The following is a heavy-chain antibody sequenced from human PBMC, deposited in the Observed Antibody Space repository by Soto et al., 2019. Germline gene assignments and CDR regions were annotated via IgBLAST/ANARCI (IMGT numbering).Heavy chain of an antibody. D-gene: IGHD6-13*01. CDR2: IYYSGST. V-gene: IGHV4-59*01. CDR3: ARERYSSSWYYFDY. CDR1: GGSLSSFY. J-gene: IGHJ4*02. Sequence: TPSLTRTVSGGSLSSFYWSWVPPPPGKGLEWIGYIYYSGSTNYNPSLKSRVTISVDTSKNQFSLKLSSVTAADTAVYYCARERYSSSWYYFDYWGQGTLVTVSS.